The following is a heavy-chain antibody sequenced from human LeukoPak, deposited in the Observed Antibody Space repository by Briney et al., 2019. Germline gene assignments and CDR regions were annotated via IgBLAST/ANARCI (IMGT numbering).Heavy chain of an antibody. V-gene: IGHV3-33*01. CDR1: GFTFSSYG. CDR3: ARESTATVSTDWFDP. CDR2: IWYDGSNK. J-gene: IGHJ5*02. Sequence: GRSLRLSCAASGFTFSSYGMHWVRQAPGKGLEWVAVIWYDGSNKYYADSVKGRFTISGDNSKNTLYLQMNSLRAEDTAVYYCARESTATVSTDWFDPWGQGTLVTVSS. D-gene: IGHD6-13*01.